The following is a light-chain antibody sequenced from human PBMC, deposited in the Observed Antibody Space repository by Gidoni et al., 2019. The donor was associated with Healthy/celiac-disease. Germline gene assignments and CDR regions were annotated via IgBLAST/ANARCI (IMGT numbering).Light chain of an antibody. J-gene: IGKJ3*01. CDR3: QQYYSPPFT. V-gene: IGKV4-1*01. CDR1: QSVLYSSNNKNY. CDR2: WAS. Sequence: DIVMTQSPDSLAVSLGERATINCKSSQSVLYSSNNKNYLAWYQQKPGQPPKLLIYWASTRESGVPDRFSGSGSGTDFTLTISSLQAEDVAVYYCQQYYSPPFTFGPXTKVDIK.